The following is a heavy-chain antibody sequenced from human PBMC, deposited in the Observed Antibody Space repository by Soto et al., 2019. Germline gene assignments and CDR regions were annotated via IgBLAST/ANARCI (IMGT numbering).Heavy chain of an antibody. CDR3: ARETYYTILSVAYSYHGMDV. CDR2: TYYSGST. Sequence: QVQLQESGPGLVKPSQTLSLTCTVSGGSINSDAFYWSWIRQHPGKGLEYIGSTYYSGSTYYNPSLMSRVTLSEDTTKNQYSLKWSAVTPADTGVYYCARETYYTILSVAYSYHGMDVWGQGTTVTVSS. D-gene: IGHD3-9*01. CDR1: GGSINSDAFY. V-gene: IGHV4-31*03. J-gene: IGHJ6*02.